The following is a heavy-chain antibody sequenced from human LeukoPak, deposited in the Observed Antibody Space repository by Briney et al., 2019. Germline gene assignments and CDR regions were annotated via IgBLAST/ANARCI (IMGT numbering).Heavy chain of an antibody. CDR1: GVSFSGCY. CDR2: IRRSGST. J-gene: IGHJ6*02. Sequence: AETLSLTCAVYGVSFSGCYVSWIRQPPGKGLEWVWYIRRSGSTNYNPSLKSRVTISVDTSKNQLSLQLSSVTAADTAVYYCARALTPLDIVVVPAASPGGMDVWGQGTTVTVSS. CDR3: ARALTPLDIVVVPAASPGGMDV. D-gene: IGHD2-2*01. V-gene: IGHV4-34*01.